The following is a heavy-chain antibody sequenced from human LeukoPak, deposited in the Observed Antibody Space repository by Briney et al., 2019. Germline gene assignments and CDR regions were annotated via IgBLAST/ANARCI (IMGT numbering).Heavy chain of an antibody. CDR2: INHSGST. J-gene: IGHJ4*02. D-gene: IGHD3-10*01. CDR1: GGSFSGYY. Sequence: KSSETLSLTCAVYGGSFSGYYWSWIRQPPGKGLEWIGEINHSGSTNYNPSLKSRVTISVDTSKNQFSLKLSSVTAADTAVYYCASGEEYYGSGSYYNRGFDYWGQGTLVTVSS. CDR3: ASGEEYYGSGSYYNRGFDY. V-gene: IGHV4-34*01.